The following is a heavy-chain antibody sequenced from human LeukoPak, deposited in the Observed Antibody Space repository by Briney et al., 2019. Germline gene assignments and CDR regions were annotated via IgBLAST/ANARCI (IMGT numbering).Heavy chain of an antibody. Sequence: ASVKVSCKAPGYTFTDYYMHWVRQAPGQGFEWMGWINPNDGDTNYAQKFQGRVTMTRDTSISTAHMEVSRLRSDDTAVYYCARANFLYCSSTTCLFDYWGQGALVTVSS. CDR1: GYTFTDYY. V-gene: IGHV1-2*02. J-gene: IGHJ4*02. D-gene: IGHD2-2*01. CDR3: ARANFLYCSSTTCLFDY. CDR2: INPNDGDT.